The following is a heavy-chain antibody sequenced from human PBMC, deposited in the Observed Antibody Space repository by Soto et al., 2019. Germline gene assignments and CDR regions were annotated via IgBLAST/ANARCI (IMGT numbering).Heavy chain of an antibody. CDR2: IYWDDDE. D-gene: IGHD3-10*01. CDR1: GFSLNTDGEG. Sequence: QITLKESGPTQVKPTQTLTLTCSFSGFSLNTDGEGVGWVRQPPGEALEWLALIYWDDDERYSPSLKTRLSITKDPSKNQGVLIMTNMDPGDTATYYCAHSRNLITEDAQVGDFDYWGQGTLVTVSS. V-gene: IGHV2-5*02. CDR3: AHSRNLITEDAQVGDFDY. J-gene: IGHJ4*02.